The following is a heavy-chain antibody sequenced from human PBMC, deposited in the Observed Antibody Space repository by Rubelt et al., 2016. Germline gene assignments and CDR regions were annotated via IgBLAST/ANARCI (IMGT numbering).Heavy chain of an antibody. CDR3: AAAPDSSGYYGNFDY. Sequence: QVQLQESGPGLVKPSETLSLICTVSGYSISSGYYWGWIRQPPGKGLEWIGSIWHRGSTYYNPSLKTRVTISADTSKNQFSRSRRFIAAADTAGYYCAAAPDSSGYYGNFDYWGQGTLVTVSS. CDR2: IWHRGST. J-gene: IGHJ4*02. CDR1: GYSISSGYY. D-gene: IGHD3-22*01. V-gene: IGHV4-38-2*02.